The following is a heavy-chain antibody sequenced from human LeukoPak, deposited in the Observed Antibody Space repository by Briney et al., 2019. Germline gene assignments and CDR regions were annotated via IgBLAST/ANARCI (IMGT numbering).Heavy chain of an antibody. D-gene: IGHD1-1*01. CDR3: ARDLGPGTTSHFDY. J-gene: IGHJ4*02. CDR2: IRYDGSNK. CDR1: GFTFSNYG. Sequence: GGSLRLSCAASGFTFSNYGMHWVRQAPGKGLEGVAFIRYDGSNKYYADSVKGRFTISRDNSKNTLYLQMNSLRAEDTAVYYCARDLGPGTTSHFDYWGQGTLVTVSS. V-gene: IGHV3-30*02.